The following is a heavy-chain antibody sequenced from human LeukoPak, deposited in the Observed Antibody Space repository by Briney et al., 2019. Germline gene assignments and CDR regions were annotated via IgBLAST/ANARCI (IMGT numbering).Heavy chain of an antibody. CDR3: ARESGSYYGPFDY. Sequence: ASVKVSCKASGGTFSNYVVSWMRHAPGQGLEWMGGIIPISGTANYAQKFQGRVTITADESTSTVYMELSSLRSEDTGVYYCARESGSYYGPFDYWGQGTLVTVSS. D-gene: IGHD1-26*01. CDR2: IIPISGTA. V-gene: IGHV1-69*13. CDR1: GGTFSNYV. J-gene: IGHJ4*02.